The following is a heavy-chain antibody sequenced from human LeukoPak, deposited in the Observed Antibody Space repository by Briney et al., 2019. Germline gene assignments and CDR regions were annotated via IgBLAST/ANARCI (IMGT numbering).Heavy chain of an antibody. CDR2: IYYSGST. D-gene: IGHD2-2*01. V-gene: IGHV4-30-4*01. J-gene: IGHJ5*02. CDR3: APYQLLFSWFDP. Sequence: PQTLSLTCTVSGGSISSGDYYWSWIRQPPGKGLEWIGYIYYSGSTYYNPSLKSRVTTSVDTSKNQFSLKLSSVTAADTAVYYCAPYQLLFSWFDPWGQGTLVTVSS. CDR1: GGSISSGDYY.